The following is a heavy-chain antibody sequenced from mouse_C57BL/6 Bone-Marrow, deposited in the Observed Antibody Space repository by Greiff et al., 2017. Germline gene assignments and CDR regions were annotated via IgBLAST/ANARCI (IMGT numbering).Heavy chain of an antibody. CDR3: AKPHYYGSSYWDY. D-gene: IGHD1-1*01. CDR2: IYPRSGNT. CDR1: GYTFTSYG. V-gene: IGHV1-81*01. J-gene: IGHJ2*01. Sequence: VQLQESGAELARPGASVKLSCKASGYTFTSYGISWVKQRTGQGLEWIGEIYPRSGNTYYNEKFKGKATLTADTSSSTAYMQLSSLTSEDSAVYYCAKPHYYGSSYWDYWGQGTTLTVSS.